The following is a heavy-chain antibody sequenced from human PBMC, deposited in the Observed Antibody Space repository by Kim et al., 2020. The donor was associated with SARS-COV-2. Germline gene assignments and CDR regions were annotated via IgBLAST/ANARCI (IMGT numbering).Heavy chain of an antibody. CDR3: ARLTKRHDYGDYGYYYYGMDV. J-gene: IGHJ6*02. CDR2: IDWDDDK. Sequence: SGPTLVKPTQTLTLTCTFSGFSLSTSGMCVSWIRQPPGKALEWLALIDWDDDKYYSTSLKTRLTISKDTSKNQVVLTMTNMDPVDTATYYCARLTKRHDYGDYGYYYYGMDVWGQGTTVTVSS. D-gene: IGHD4-17*01. CDR1: GFSLSTSGMC. V-gene: IGHV2-70*01.